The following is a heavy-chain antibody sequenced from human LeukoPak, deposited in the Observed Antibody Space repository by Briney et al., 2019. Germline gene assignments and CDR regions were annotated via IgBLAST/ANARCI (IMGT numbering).Heavy chain of an antibody. CDR2: IYYSGST. Sequence: SETLPLTCTVSGGSISSSSYYWGWIRQPPGKGLEWIGSIYYSGSTYYNPSLKSRVTISVDTSKNQFSLKLSSVTAADTAVYYCARVSSGYYDYWGQGTLVTVSS. CDR1: GGSISSSSYY. V-gene: IGHV4-39*07. J-gene: IGHJ4*02. CDR3: ARVSSGYYDY. D-gene: IGHD3-22*01.